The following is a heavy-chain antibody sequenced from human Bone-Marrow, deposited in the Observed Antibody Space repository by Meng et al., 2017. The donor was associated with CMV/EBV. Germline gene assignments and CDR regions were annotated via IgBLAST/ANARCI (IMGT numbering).Heavy chain of an antibody. CDR3: ARESLGGSYYYYGMDV. Sequence: GGSLRLSCAASGFTFSGSAMHWVRQASGKGLEWVGRIRSKANSYATAYAASVKGRFTISRDDSKNTAYLQMNSLKTEDTAVYYCARESLGGSYYYYGMDVWGQGTTVTVSS. J-gene: IGHJ6*02. V-gene: IGHV3-73*01. D-gene: IGHD3-16*01. CDR1: GFTFSGSA. CDR2: IRSKANSYAT.